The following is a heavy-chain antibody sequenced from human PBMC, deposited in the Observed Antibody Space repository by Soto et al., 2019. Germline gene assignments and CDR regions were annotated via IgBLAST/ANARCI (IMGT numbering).Heavy chain of an antibody. CDR1: GGSFSSGYW. Sequence: QVQLQEQGPGLVKPSGTLSLTCAVAGGSFSSGYWWSWVRQPPGKGLEWIGEIYETGTRNYNPYLKRRITISLDTSSNQFSLNVRSVAAADTAVYYCERGGGLRTKWFEGGFDSWGQGTLVTVSS. J-gene: IGHJ4*02. V-gene: IGHV4-4*02. CDR3: ERGGGLRTKWFEGGFDS. CDR2: IYETGTR. D-gene: IGHD3-10*01.